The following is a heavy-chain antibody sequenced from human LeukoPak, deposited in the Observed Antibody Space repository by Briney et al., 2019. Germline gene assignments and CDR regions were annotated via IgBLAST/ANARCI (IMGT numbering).Heavy chain of an antibody. CDR2: ISHDRSNN. CDR3: ARDLSGSYMSDY. D-gene: IGHD3-10*01. CDR1: GFTFSNYA. V-gene: IGHV3-30-3*01. Sequence: GGSLRLSCAASGFTFSNYAMHWARQAPGKGLEWVAFISHDRSNNCHADSVKGRFTISRDNSKNTLYLQMDSLTDEDTAVYYCARDLSGSYMSDYWGQGTLVTVSS. J-gene: IGHJ4*02.